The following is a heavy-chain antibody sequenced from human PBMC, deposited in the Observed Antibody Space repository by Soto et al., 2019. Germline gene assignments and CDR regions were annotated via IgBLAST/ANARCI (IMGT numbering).Heavy chain of an antibody. CDR2: IYSGGST. CDR3: AIDFTGMTRDDY. J-gene: IGHJ4*02. D-gene: IGHD4-17*01. V-gene: IGHV3-53*02. Sequence: EVQLVETGGGLIQPGGSLRLSCAASGFTVSSNYMSWVRQAPGKGLEWVSVIYSGGSTYYADSVRGRFTISRDNSKNPRYLQMNSLRAEDTAVYYCAIDFTGMTRDDYWGQGTLVTVSS. CDR1: GFTVSSNY.